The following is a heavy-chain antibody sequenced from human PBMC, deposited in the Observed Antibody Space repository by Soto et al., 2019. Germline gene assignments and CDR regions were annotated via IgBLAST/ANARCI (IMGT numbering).Heavy chain of an antibody. D-gene: IGHD1-1*01. CDR3: GRGRTVSSIGPLLV. CDR1: GYNFFDYG. CDR2: VSPKSGNT. Sequence: QIQLVQSGAEVKKPGASVKVSCKASGYNFFDYGVSWVRQAPGQGLEWMGWVSPKSGNTDYARKVQSRVTMTTDTSTRTAYMELRGLRSGDTAVYYRGRGRTVSSIGPLLVRGQGTLVSVSS. V-gene: IGHV1-18*01. J-gene: IGHJ1*01.